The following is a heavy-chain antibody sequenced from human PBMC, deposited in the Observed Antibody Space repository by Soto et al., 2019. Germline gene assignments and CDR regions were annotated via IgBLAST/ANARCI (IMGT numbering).Heavy chain of an antibody. J-gene: IGHJ6*02. Sequence: SVKVSCKASGGTFSSYAISWVRQAPGQGLEWMGGIIPIFGTANYAQKFQGRVTTTADESTSTAYMELSSLRSEDTAVYYCARPSDITGTPRPGFYYYYYYGMDVWGQGTTVTVSS. CDR1: GGTFSSYA. CDR2: IIPIFGTA. D-gene: IGHD1-20*01. CDR3: ARPSDITGTPRPGFYYYYYYGMDV. V-gene: IGHV1-69*13.